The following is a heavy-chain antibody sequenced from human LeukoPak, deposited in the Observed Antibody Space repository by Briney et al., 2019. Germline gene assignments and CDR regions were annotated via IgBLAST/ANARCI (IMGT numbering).Heavy chain of an antibody. V-gene: IGHV3-30*04. J-gene: IGHJ4*02. CDR2: ISYDGSNK. D-gene: IGHD3-22*01. Sequence: GGSLRLSCAASGLTFSSYAMHWVRQAPGKGLEWVAVISYDGSNKYYADSVKGRFTISRDNSKNTLYLQMNSLRAEDTAVYYCAKDRLRRYYYDSSGCFDYWGQGTLVTVSS. CDR1: GLTFSSYA. CDR3: AKDRLRRYYYDSSGCFDY.